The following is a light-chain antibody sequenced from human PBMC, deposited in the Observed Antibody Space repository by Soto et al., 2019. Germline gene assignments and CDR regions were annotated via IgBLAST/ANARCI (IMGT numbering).Light chain of an antibody. CDR2: EVS. J-gene: IGLJ1*01. CDR3: NAQADNDKHV. CDR1: SNDVGHSSF. Sequence: QSVLTQPPSASGSPGQSVTISCTGNSNDVGHSSFISWYQQHPGKGPKLIIYEVSKRPSGVPDRFSGSKSGNTASLSVSGLQDEDEADYFCNAQADNDKHVFGPGTKLTVL. V-gene: IGLV2-8*01.